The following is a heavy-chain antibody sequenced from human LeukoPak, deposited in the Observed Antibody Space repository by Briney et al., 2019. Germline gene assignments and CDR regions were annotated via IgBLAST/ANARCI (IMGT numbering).Heavy chain of an antibody. CDR1: EFSVGSNY. V-gene: IGHV3-66*01. D-gene: IGHD1-26*01. Sequence: GGSLRLSCAASEFSVGSNYMTWVRQAPGKGLEWVSLYSGGSTYYADSVKGRFTISRDNAKNSLYLQMNSLRAEDTAVYHCARAGGSYQVFDQWGQGTLVTVSS. CDR3: ARAGGSYQVFDQ. CDR2: YSGGST. J-gene: IGHJ4*02.